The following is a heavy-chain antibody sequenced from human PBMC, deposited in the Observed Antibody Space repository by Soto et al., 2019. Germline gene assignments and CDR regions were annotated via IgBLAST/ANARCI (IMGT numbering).Heavy chain of an antibody. CDR3: ARRLFSSGWYDYFDY. Sequence: ASVKVSCKASGYTFTSYAMHWVRQAPGQRLEWMGWINAGNGNTKYSQKLQGRVTITRDTSASTAYMELSSLRSEDTAVYYCARRLFSSGWYDYFDYWGQGTLVTVSS. J-gene: IGHJ4*02. V-gene: IGHV1-3*01. CDR2: INAGNGNT. CDR1: GYTFTSYA. D-gene: IGHD6-19*01.